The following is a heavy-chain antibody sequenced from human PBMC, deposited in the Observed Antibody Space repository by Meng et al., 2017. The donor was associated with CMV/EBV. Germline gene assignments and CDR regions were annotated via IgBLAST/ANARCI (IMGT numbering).Heavy chain of an antibody. Sequence: KASEGTVSSYAISWVRQAPGQGLEWMGGIIPIFGTANYAQKFQGRVTITTDESTSTAYMELSSLRSEDTAVYYCARGFWSGYLNRFDPWGQGTLVTVSS. CDR2: IIPIFGTA. CDR3: ARGFWSGYLNRFDP. D-gene: IGHD3-3*01. V-gene: IGHV1-69*05. J-gene: IGHJ5*02. CDR1: EGTVSSYA.